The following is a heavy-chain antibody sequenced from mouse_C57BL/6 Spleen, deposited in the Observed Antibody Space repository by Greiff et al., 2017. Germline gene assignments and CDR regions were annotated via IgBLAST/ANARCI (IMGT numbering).Heavy chain of an antibody. CDR2: IDPSDSYT. J-gene: IGHJ1*03. CDR1: GYTFTSYW. Sequence: QVQLQQPGAELVMPGASVKLSCKASGYTFTSYWMHWVKQRPGQGLEWIGEIDPSDSYTNYNQKFKGKSTLTVDKSSSPAYMQLSSLTSEDSAVYYCARRDYYGSRGYFDVWGTGTTVTVSS. CDR3: ARRDYYGSRGYFDV. D-gene: IGHD1-1*01. V-gene: IGHV1-69*01.